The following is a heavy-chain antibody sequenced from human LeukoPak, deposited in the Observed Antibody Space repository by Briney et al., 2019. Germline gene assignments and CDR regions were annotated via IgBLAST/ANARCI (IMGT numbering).Heavy chain of an antibody. CDR2: ISASGTLT. Sequence: GGSLRLSCAASGFSFSSYEMNWVRQAPGKGLEWISYISASGTLTHYADSVEGRFTISRDNSKNTVYLQMNSLRPEDTAVYYCAREGRVFYGSGSYWAQDYYYYMDVWGKGTTVTVSS. CDR3: AREGRVFYGSGSYWAQDYYYYMDV. V-gene: IGHV3-48*03. CDR1: GFSFSSYE. D-gene: IGHD3-10*01. J-gene: IGHJ6*03.